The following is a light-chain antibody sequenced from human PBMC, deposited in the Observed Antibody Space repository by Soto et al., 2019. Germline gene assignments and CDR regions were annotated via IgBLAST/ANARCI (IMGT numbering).Light chain of an antibody. CDR2: AAS. Sequence: DIQMTQSPSSLSASVGNSVTVTFRASQIVDTTLNWYQQKPGKAPQLLIYAASSLQSGVPSRLSGSGSATYFTLTIRNLQPEDFATYYCQQTHSRPPTFGPGT. V-gene: IGKV1-39*01. CDR1: QIVDTT. CDR3: QQTHSRPPT. J-gene: IGKJ2*01.